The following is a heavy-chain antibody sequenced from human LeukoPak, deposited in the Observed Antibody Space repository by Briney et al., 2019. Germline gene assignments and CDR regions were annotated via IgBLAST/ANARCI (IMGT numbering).Heavy chain of an antibody. CDR1: GGSISSGDYY. J-gene: IGHJ4*02. V-gene: IGHV4-30-4*01. CDR2: IYYSGST. CDR3: ARGDMGDYEDY. Sequence: SETQSLTCTVSGGSISSGDYYWSWIRRPPGKGLEWIGYIYYSGSTYYNPSLKSRVTISVDTSKNQFSLKLSSVTAADTAVYYCARGDMGDYEDYWGQGTLVTVSS. D-gene: IGHD4-17*01.